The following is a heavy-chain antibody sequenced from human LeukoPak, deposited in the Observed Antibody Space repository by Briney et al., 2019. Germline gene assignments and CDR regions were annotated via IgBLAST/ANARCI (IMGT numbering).Heavy chain of an antibody. V-gene: IGHV1-8*01. J-gene: IGHJ6*02. CDR1: GYTFTSYD. CDR3: AREWGSSWYYYYYGMDV. D-gene: IGHD6-13*01. CDR2: MNPNSGNT. Sequence: ASVKVSCKASGYTFTSYDINWVRQATGRGLEWMGWMNPNSGNTGNAQQFQGRVTMTRNTSISTAYMELSSLRSEDTAVYYCAREWGSSWYYYYYGMDVWGQGTTVTVSS.